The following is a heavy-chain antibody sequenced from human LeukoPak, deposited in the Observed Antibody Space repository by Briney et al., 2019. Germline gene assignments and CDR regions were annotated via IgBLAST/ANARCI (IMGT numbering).Heavy chain of an antibody. J-gene: IGHJ4*02. CDR2: ISGSGGST. V-gene: IGHV3-23*01. Sequence: GGSLRLSCAASGFTFSSYAMSWVRQAPGKGLEWVSAISGSGGSTYYADSVKGRFTISRDNSKNTLSLQMNSLRAEDTAVYYCAKDLYYYDSSGYGLDYWGQGTLVTVSS. CDR1: GFTFSSYA. CDR3: AKDLYYYDSSGYGLDY. D-gene: IGHD3-22*01.